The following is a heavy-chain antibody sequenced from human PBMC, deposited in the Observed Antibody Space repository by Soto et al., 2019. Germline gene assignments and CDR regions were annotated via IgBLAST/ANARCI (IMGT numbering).Heavy chain of an antibody. CDR1: GFSFTSYW. J-gene: IGHJ4*02. CDR3: ARHEDGYDLRGRYFDY. D-gene: IGHD5-12*01. CDR2: IYPGDSDT. V-gene: IGHV5-51*01. Sequence: PGESLKISCKGSGFSFTSYWIGWVRQMPGKGLEWMGIIYPGDSDTRYSPSSQGQVTISADKSISTAYLQWSSLKASDTAMYYCARHEDGYDLRGRYFDYWGQGTLVTVSS.